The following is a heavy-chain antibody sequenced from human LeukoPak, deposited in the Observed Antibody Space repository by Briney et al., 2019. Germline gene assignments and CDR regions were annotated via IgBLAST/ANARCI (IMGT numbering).Heavy chain of an antibody. CDR2: IYSGDIT. CDR1: GFTVSNNY. CDR3: ARGSGYGYGFPDY. J-gene: IGHJ4*02. V-gene: IGHV3-53*01. Sequence: PGGSLRLSCAASGFTVSNNYMSWVRQAPGKGLEWVSVIYSGDITYYADSVKGRFTISRDNSKNTLYLQMNSLRAEDTAVYYCARGSGYGYGFPDYWGQGTLVTVSS. D-gene: IGHD5-18*01.